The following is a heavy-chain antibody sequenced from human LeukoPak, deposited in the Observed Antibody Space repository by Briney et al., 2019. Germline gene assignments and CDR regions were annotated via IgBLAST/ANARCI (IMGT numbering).Heavy chain of an antibody. V-gene: IGHV4-59*08. CDR2: IYYSGST. CDR3: ARLGIAADGMENWFDP. D-gene: IGHD6-13*01. CDR1: GGSISNYY. Sequence: SETLSLTCTVSGGSISNYYWSWIRQPPGKGLEWIGYIYYSGSTNYNPSLKSRVTISVDTSKNQFSLKLSSVTAADTAVYYCARLGIAADGMENWFDPWGQGTLVTVSS. J-gene: IGHJ5*02.